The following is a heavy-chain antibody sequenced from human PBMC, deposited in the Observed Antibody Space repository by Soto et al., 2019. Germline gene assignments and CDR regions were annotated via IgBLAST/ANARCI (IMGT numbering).Heavy chain of an antibody. V-gene: IGHV4-4*02. D-gene: IGHD1-26*01. Sequence: QVQLQESGPGLVKPSGTLSLTCAVSGGSISSSNWWRWVRQPPGKGLEWIGEIYYRGSTNYNPSLKSRITISVDKSKNQLSLKLSSVPAGDTGVYSCTKTQWDGYTGYYVDYWGQGTLVTGSS. CDR3: TKTQWDGYTGYYVDY. CDR1: GGSISSSNW. CDR2: IYYRGST. J-gene: IGHJ4*02.